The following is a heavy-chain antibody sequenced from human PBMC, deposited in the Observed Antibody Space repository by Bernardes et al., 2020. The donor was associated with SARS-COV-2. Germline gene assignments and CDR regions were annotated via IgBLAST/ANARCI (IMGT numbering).Heavy chain of an antibody. J-gene: IGHJ3*02. V-gene: IGHV4-31*03. CDR2: IYYSGST. Sequence: SETLSLTCTVSGGSISSGGYYWSWIRQHPGKGLEWIGYIYYSGSTYYNPSLKSRVTISVDTSKNQFSLKLSSVTAADTAVYYCARSPQWLRGLLRLVFDIWGQGTMVTVSS. CDR3: ARSPQWLRGLLRLVFDI. D-gene: IGHD4-17*01. CDR1: GGSISSGGYY.